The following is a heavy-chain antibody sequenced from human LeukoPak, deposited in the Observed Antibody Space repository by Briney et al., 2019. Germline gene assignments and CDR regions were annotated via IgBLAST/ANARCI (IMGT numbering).Heavy chain of an antibody. J-gene: IGHJ4*02. Sequence: PGGSLRLSCAACGFTFSSYDMHWVRQATGKGLEWVSAIGTAGDTYYPGSVKGQFTISRENAKNSLYLQMNSLRAGDTAVYYCARLLVYGSGGEAFDYWGQGTLVTVSS. CDR2: IGTAGDT. CDR3: ARLLVYGSGGEAFDY. CDR1: GFTFSSYD. D-gene: IGHD3-10*01. V-gene: IGHV3-13*03.